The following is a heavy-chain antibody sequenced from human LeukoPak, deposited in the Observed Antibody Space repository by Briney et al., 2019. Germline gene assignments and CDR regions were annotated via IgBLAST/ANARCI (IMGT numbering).Heavy chain of an antibody. CDR2: ISSSSSYI. J-gene: IGHJ4*02. CDR1: GFTFSSYS. D-gene: IGHD6-19*01. CDR3: ARDMRRQWLVRPLFGY. V-gene: IGHV3-21*01. Sequence: GGSLRLSCADSGFTFSSYSMNWVRQAPGKGVEGVSYISSSSSYIDYGDSVKGRFTISRDNAKNSLYLQMNSLRAEDTAVYYCARDMRRQWLVRPLFGYWGQGTLVTVSS.